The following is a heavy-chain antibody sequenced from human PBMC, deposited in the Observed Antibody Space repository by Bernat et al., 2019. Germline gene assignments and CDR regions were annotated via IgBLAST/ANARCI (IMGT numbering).Heavy chain of an antibody. J-gene: IGHJ5*02. D-gene: IGHD2-15*01. CDR1: GDSVTTSNYY. CDR3: ARTGYCSGGSCYYGWFEP. CDR2: IYYSGST. V-gene: IGHV4-61*01. Sequence: VQLQESGPGLVKPSETLSLTCTVSGDSVTTSNYYWSWIRQPPGKGLEWIAYIYYSGSTNYNPSLKSRATISLATSKNQYSLKLSSVTAADTAVYLCARTGYCSGGSCYYGWFEPWGQGTLVTVSS.